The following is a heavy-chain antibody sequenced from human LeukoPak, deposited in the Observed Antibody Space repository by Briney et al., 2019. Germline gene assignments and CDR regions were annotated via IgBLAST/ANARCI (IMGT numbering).Heavy chain of an antibody. V-gene: IGHV3-21*01. Sequence: GGSLRLSCAASGFTFSSYSMNWVRQAPGKGLEWVSSISSSSSYIYYADSVKGRFTISRDNAKNSLYLQMNSLRDEDTAVYYCARDHAASGSFYDYWGQGTLVTVSS. CDR3: ARDHAASGSFYDY. CDR2: ISSSSSYI. J-gene: IGHJ4*02. D-gene: IGHD3-10*01. CDR1: GFTFSSYS.